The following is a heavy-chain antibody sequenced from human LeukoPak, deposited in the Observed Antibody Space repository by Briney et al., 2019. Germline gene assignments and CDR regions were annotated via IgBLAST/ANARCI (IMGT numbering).Heavy chain of an antibody. CDR3: ASELGYCSGGSCYPVDY. CDR2: IYSGGST. V-gene: IGHV3-66*02. D-gene: IGHD2-15*01. J-gene: IGHJ4*02. Sequence: GGSLRLSWAASGFNVSSNYMSWVRQAPGKGLKWESVIYSGGSTYYADSVKGRFTIPRDNSKNTLYLQMNSLRAEDTAVYYCASELGYCSGGSCYPVDYWGQGTLVTFSS. CDR1: GFNVSSNY.